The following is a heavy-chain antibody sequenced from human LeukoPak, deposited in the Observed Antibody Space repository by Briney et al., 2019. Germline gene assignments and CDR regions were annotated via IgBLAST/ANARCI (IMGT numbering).Heavy chain of an antibody. Sequence: ASVKVSCKASGGTFSSYAISWVRQAPGQGLEWMGGIIPIFGTANYAQKFQGRVTITADKSTSTDYMELRSLGFEDTAVYYCAKDNSVGDIAWWFDPWGQGTLVTVSS. CDR3: AKDNSVGDIAWWFDP. CDR1: GGTFSSYA. J-gene: IGHJ5*02. CDR2: IIPIFGTA. D-gene: IGHD1-26*01. V-gene: IGHV1-69*06.